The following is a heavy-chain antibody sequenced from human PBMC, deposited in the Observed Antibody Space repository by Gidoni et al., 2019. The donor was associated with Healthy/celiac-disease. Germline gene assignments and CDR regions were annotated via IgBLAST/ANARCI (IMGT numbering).Heavy chain of an antibody. CDR2: ISWNSGSI. CDR1: GFTFDDYA. J-gene: IGHJ4*02. CDR3: AKASPLVGALDY. D-gene: IGHD2-8*02. Sequence: EVQLVESGGGLVQPGRSLRLSCAASGFTFDDYAMHWVRQAPGKGLEWVSGISWNSGSIGYADSVKGRFTISRDNAKNSLYLQMNSLRAEDTALYYCAKASPLVGALDYWGQGTLVTVSS. V-gene: IGHV3-9*01.